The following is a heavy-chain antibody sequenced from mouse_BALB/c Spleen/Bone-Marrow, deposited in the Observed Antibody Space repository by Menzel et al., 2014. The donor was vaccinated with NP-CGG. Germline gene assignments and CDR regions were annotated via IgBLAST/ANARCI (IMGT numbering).Heavy chain of an antibody. Sequence: LVESGSVLVRPGASVKLSCKASGYTFTSSWVHWAKQRPGQGLEWIGEIHPNSGNTNYNEKFKGKATLTVDTSSSTAYVDLSSLTSEDSAVYYCARELGRGYYFDYWGQGTTLTVSS. CDR2: IHPNSGNT. CDR3: ARELGRGYYFDY. J-gene: IGHJ2*01. D-gene: IGHD4-1*01. V-gene: IGHV1S130*01. CDR1: GYTFTSSW.